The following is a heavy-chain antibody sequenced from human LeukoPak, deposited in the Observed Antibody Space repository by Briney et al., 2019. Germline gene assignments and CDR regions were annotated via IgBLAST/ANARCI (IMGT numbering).Heavy chain of an antibody. CDR1: GFTFDDYG. CDR2: INWNGGST. J-gene: IGHJ3*02. D-gene: IGHD1-26*01. V-gene: IGHV3-20*04. CDR3: ARDRYRFSVGARGDAFDI. Sequence: GGSLRLSCAASGFTFDDYGMSWVRQAPGKGLEWGSGINWNGGSTGYADSVKGRFTISRDNAKNSLYLQMNSLRAEDTALYYCARDRYRFSVGARGDAFDIWGQGTMVTVSS.